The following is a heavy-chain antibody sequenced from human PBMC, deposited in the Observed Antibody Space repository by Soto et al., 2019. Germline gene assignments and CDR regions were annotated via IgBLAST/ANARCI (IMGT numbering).Heavy chain of an antibody. V-gene: IGHV3-15*01. CDR2: IKSKTDGGTT. J-gene: IGHJ3*02. D-gene: IGHD3-10*01. CDR3: TTDRLLWFGAGAFDI. CDR1: GLSFRSAW. Sequence: EVQLVESGGGLVKPGGSLRLSCVASGLSFRSAWVSWIRQSPGKGPEWVGRIKSKTDGGTTDYATAVKGRFTISRDHSKNTRYLQMNRLKTEDTALYYCTTDRLLWFGAGAFDIWGQGTKVTVSS.